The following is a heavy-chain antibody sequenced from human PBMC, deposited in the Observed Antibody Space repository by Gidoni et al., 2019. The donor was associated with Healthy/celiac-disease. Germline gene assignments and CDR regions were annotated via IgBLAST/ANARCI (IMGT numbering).Heavy chain of an antibody. D-gene: IGHD3-3*01. CDR1: GCTCSGYA. CDR2: ISYDGRNK. CDR3: ARDRNPRITIFGVVTLGYYYFDY. V-gene: IGHV3-30*01. J-gene: IGHJ4*02. Sequence: QVQLVESGGGVVEPGRSLRLSCAASGCTCSGYAMHWVGQAPGKGLEWVAVISYDGRNKYYADSVKGRFTISRDNSKNTLYLQMHSLRAEDTAVYYCARDRNPRITIFGVVTLGYYYFDYWGQGTLVTVSS.